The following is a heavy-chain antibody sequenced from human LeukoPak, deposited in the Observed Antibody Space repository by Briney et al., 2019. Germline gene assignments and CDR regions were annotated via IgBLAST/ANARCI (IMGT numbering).Heavy chain of an antibody. CDR3: ARKPGIGARYFDL. J-gene: IGHJ2*01. V-gene: IGHV3-23*01. CDR1: GFTFSSDA. CDR2: IGAGGVGR. Sequence: GGPLKLSCAPSGFTFSSDAMSWVRKPPGKGLNWVSVIGAGGVGRFYAESLKGRFTISRDNSKNTMYMQMNSLTAEDTAVYYCARKPGIGARYFDLWGRGTLVTVSS. D-gene: IGHD1-14*01.